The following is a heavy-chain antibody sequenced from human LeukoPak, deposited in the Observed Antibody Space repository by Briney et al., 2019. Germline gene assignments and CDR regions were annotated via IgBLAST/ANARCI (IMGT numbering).Heavy chain of an antibody. CDR3: ARASTTMVTGGFDY. V-gene: IGHV5-51*01. CDR2: IYPGSSET. J-gene: IGHJ4*02. D-gene: IGHD4-23*01. Sequence: GESLKISCKGSGYSFTTYWIGWVRQMPGKGLEWMGIIYPGSSETRYSPSFQGQVTISADKSISTAYLQWSSLKASDTAMFYCARASTTMVTGGFDYWGQGTLVTVSS. CDR1: GYSFTTYW.